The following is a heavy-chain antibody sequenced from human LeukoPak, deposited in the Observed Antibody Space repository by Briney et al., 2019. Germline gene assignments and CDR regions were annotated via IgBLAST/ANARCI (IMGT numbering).Heavy chain of an antibody. CDR1: GFTFSSYG. CDR2: ISYDGSNK. Sequence: GRSLRLSCAASGFTFSSYGMHWVRQAPGKGLEWVAVISYDGSNKYYADSVKGRFTISRDNSKNTLYLQMNSLRAEDTAVYYCAKDRRLLWFGELLGDAFDIWGQGTMVTVSS. D-gene: IGHD3-10*01. CDR3: AKDRRLLWFGELLGDAFDI. J-gene: IGHJ3*02. V-gene: IGHV3-30*18.